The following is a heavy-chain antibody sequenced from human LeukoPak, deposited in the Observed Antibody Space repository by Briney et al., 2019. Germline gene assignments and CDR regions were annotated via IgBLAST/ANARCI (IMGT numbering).Heavy chain of an antibody. CDR3: VPKGLVFDY. CDR2: ISSSSSYI. Sequence: GGSLRLSCAASGFTFSNCWMHWVRQAPGKGLEWVSSISSSSSYIYYADSVKGRFTISRDNAKNSLYLQMNSLRAEDTAVYYCVPKGLVFDYWGQGTLVTVSS. CDR1: GFTFSNCW. D-gene: IGHD6-19*01. J-gene: IGHJ4*02. V-gene: IGHV3-21*01.